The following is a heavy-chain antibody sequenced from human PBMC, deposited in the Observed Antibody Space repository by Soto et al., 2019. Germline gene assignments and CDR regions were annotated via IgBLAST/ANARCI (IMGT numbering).Heavy chain of an antibody. CDR2: ISYSGST. J-gene: IGHJ6*02. CDR1: GGSISSYY. CDR3: ARKSVGLSPYYCGMDV. Sequence: SETLSLTCTVSGGSISSYYWSWIRQPPGKGLEWIGYISYSGSTNYNPSLKSRVTISVDTSKNQFSLNLNSVAAADTAVYYCARKSVGLSPYYCGMDVSGQGTTVPV. V-gene: IGHV4-59*01. D-gene: IGHD1-26*01.